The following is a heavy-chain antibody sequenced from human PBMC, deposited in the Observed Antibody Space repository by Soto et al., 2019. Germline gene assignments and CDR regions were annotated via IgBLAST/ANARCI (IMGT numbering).Heavy chain of an antibody. CDR2: ITGNGGT. Sequence: EVQLLESGGDLVRPGGSLRLSCAASGFTFSTYAMNWVRHIPGKGLEWVSGITGNGGTYYVDSVKGRFTISRDISKNTLYTQMNSLIVEDTALYYWAKERGTVNTIDGFDHWGPGTLVTVSS. V-gene: IGHV3-23*01. D-gene: IGHD5-18*01. J-gene: IGHJ4*01. CDR3: AKERGTVNTIDGFDH. CDR1: GFTFSTYA.